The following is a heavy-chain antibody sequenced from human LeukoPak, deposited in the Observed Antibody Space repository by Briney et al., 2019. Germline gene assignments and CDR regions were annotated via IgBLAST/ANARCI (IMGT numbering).Heavy chain of an antibody. V-gene: IGHV4-39*07. J-gene: IGHJ4*02. Sequence: SETLSLTCTVSGGSISSNSYYWGWIRQPPGKGLEWIGSIYYNGSTYYNPSLKSRVTISVDTSKNQFSLKLSSVTAADTAVYYCARGRAVAASGYWGQGTLVTVSS. D-gene: IGHD6-19*01. CDR1: GGSISSNSYY. CDR3: ARGRAVAASGY. CDR2: IYYNGST.